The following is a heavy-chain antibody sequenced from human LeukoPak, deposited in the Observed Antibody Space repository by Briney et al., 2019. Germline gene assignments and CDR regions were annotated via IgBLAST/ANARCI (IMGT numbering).Heavy chain of an antibody. CDR3: AREVGYCSSTSCSHFDY. J-gene: IGHJ4*02. D-gene: IGHD2-2*01. Sequence: SETLPLTCTVSGGSISSGGYYWSWIRHHPGNGLEWIGYIYYSGSTYYNPSLNSRGTISVDTSKNQFSLKLSSVTAADTDVYYCAREVGYCSSTSCSHFDYWGQGTLVTVSS. V-gene: IGHV4-31*03. CDR2: IYYSGST. CDR1: GGSISSGGYY.